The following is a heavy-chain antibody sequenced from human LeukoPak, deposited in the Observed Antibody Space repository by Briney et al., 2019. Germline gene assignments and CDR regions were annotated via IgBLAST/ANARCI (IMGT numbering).Heavy chain of an antibody. J-gene: IGHJ6*02. V-gene: IGHV3-7*01. CDR2: INQDGSEK. CDR1: GFTFSTYW. CDR3: GRDMDI. Sequence: GGSLRLSCAASGFTFSTYWMSWVRQAPGKGLEWVANINQDGSEKNYVDSVKGRFTISRDNVKDSLSLQMNSLRAEDTAVYYCGRDMDIWGQGTTVIVSS.